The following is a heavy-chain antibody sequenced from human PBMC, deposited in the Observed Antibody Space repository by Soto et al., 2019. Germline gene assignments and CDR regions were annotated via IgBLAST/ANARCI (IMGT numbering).Heavy chain of an antibody. CDR2: INHSGST. V-gene: IGHV4-34*01. J-gene: IGHJ4*02. CDR1: GGSFSGDY. CDR3: ARLRALSLYYYAKGRSSDY. D-gene: IGHD3-10*01. Sequence: SETLSLTCAVYGGSFSGDYWSWIRQPPGKGLEWIGEINHSGSTNYNPSLKSRVTISVDTSKNQFSLKLSSVTAADTAVYYCARLRALSLYYYAKGRSSDYWGQGTLVTVSS.